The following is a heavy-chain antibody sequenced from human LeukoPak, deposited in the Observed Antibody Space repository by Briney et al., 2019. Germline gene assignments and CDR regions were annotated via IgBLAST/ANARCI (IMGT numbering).Heavy chain of an antibody. V-gene: IGHV4-34*01. CDR3: ARGHRYRARAVNYYMDV. CDR2: INHSGST. D-gene: IGHD3-16*02. Sequence: PGGSLRLSCVASGYIVSPNYLAWIRQPPGKGLEWIGEINHSGSTNYNPSLKSRVTISVDTSKNQFSLKLSSVTAADTAVYYCARGHRYRARAVNYYMDVWGKGTTVTVSS. J-gene: IGHJ6*03. CDR1: GYIVSPNY.